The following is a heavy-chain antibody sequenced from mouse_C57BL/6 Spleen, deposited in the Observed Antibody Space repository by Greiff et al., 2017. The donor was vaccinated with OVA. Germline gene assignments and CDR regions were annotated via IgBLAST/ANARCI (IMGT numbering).Heavy chain of an antibody. V-gene: IGHV1-26*01. Sequence: EVQLQQSGPELVKPGASVKISCKASGYTFTDYYMNWVKQSHGKSLEWIGDINPNNGGTSYNQKFQGKATLTVDKSSSQAYMERRSLTAEDAAVYYCARSTTVVAKGDWGKGTTLTVSS. J-gene: IGHJ2*01. CDR1: GYTFTDYY. CDR3: ARSTTVVAKGD. D-gene: IGHD1-1*01. CDR2: INPNNGGT.